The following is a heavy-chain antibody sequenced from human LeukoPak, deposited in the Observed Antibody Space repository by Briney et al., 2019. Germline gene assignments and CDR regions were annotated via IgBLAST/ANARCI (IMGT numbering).Heavy chain of an antibody. CDR3: AKGGGSSGRSYYFDY. Sequence: PGGSLRLSCAVSGFTFSNSWMTWVRQAPGKGLQWVANINHDGSEEYHGDSVKGRFTISRDNPKNTMNLQMNSLRAEDTAVYYCAKGGGSSGRSYYFDYWGQGTLVTVSS. CDR2: INHDGSEE. V-gene: IGHV3-7*01. CDR1: GFTFSNSW. J-gene: IGHJ4*02. D-gene: IGHD6-19*01.